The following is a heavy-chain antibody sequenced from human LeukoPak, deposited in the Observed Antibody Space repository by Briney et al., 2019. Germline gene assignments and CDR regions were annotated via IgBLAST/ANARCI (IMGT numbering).Heavy chain of an antibody. D-gene: IGHD2-2*01. Sequence: ASVKVSCKASGYTFTSYDINWARQATGQGLEWMGWMNPNSGNTGYAQKFQGRVTMTRNTSISTAYMELSSLRSEDTAVYYCARVGLYCSSTSCYFDYWGQGTLVTVSS. CDR3: ARVGLYCSSTSCYFDY. V-gene: IGHV1-8*01. J-gene: IGHJ4*02. CDR1: GYTFTSYD. CDR2: MNPNSGNT.